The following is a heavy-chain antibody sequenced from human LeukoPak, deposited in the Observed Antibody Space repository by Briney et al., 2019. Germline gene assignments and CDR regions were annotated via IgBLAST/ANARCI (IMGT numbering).Heavy chain of an antibody. J-gene: IGHJ3*02. CDR3: ARHRIPQKHYDSSGYYYPGAFDI. Sequence: ESLSLTCTVSGFSISSSSYYWGWLRQPPGKGRAWIGSIYYSRSTYYNPSLKRQATISVVTSKNQVSLKLSSVTAADTAVYYCARHRIPQKHYDSSGYYYPGAFDIWGQGTMVTVSS. CDR1: GFSISSSSYY. V-gene: IGHV4-39*01. D-gene: IGHD3-22*01. CDR2: IYYSRST.